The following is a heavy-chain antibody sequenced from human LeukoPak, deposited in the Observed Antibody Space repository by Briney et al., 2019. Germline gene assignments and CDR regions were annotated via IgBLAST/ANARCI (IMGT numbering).Heavy chain of an antibody. CDR3: ARDPFPTTPN. V-gene: IGHV1-8*03. D-gene: IGHD2-15*01. CDR1: GYTFTSYD. Sequence: ASVRVSCKASGYTFTSYDINWVRQATGQGLEWMGWMNPNSGNTGYAQKFQGRVTITRTTSISTAYMDLSNLTSEDTAVYYCARDPFPTTPNWGQGTLVTVSS. CDR2: MNPNSGNT. J-gene: IGHJ4*02.